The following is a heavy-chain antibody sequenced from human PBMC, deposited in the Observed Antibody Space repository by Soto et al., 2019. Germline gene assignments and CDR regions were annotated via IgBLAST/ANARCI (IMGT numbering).Heavy chain of an antibody. CDR1: GCTFRRYY. D-gene: IGHD5-12*01. CDR3: ESGDVVAIFGMVV. J-gene: IGHJ6*02. V-gene: IGHV1-46*01. CDR2: MKGSCGSR. Sequence: ASVKVSCTASGCTFRRYYMQWVRQAAGEGLEWMGIMKGSCGSRTYAQKFQGRVSMTRDTATSTVYMELSSLRSEDTAVYYGESGDVVAIFGMVVWG.